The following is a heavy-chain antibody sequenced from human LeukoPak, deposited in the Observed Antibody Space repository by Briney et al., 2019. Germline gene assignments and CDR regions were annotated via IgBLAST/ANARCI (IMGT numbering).Heavy chain of an antibody. D-gene: IGHD5-24*01. CDR1: GYSISSGYY. J-gene: IGHJ6*03. CDR2: IYHSGST. CDR3: AREGRYRYGYNEYHSYMDI. V-gene: IGHV4-38-2*02. Sequence: SETLSLTCTVSGYSISSGYYWGWIRQPPGKGLEWIGSIYHSGSTYYNPSLKSRVTISVDTSKNQFSLKLSSVTAAETAVYYCAREGRYRYGYNEYHSYMDIWGKGTTVTVSS.